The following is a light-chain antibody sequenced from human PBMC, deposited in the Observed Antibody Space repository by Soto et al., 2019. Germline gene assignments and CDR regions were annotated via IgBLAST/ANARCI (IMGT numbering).Light chain of an antibody. V-gene: IGKV3-15*01. CDR2: GAF. CDR3: QQYNDWPRT. J-gene: IGKJ1*01. CDR1: QRLSSN. Sequence: EIVMTQSPATLSVSPGESATLSCRASQRLSSNLAWYQQKLGQAPRLLIYGAFSRATGIPARFSGSGSGTEFTLTISSVQSEDFAVYYCQQYNDWPRTFGQGTKVDIK.